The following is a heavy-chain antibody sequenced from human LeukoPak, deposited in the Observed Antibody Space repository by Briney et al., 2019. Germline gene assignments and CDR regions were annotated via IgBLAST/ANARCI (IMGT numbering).Heavy chain of an antibody. CDR3: AKVGAWELQRVFEN. V-gene: IGHV3-7*01. CDR1: GFTFSSYW. J-gene: IGHJ4*02. Sequence: PGGSLRLSCGVSGFTFSSYWMTWARHIPGKGLEWVANINRDGSEQHYVESVKGRFTISRDNGRNSLYLQMDSLRVDDTAVYYCAKVGAWELQRVFENWGQGTLVTVSS. CDR2: INRDGSEQ. D-gene: IGHD1-26*01.